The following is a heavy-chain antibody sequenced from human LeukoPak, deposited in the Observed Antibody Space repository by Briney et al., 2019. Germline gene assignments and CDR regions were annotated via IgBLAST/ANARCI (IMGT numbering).Heavy chain of an antibody. CDR2: ISAYNGNT. V-gene: IGHV1-18*01. Sequence: ASVKVSCKASGYTFTSYGISWVRQAPGQGLEWMGWISAYNGNTNYAQKLQGRVTMTTDTSTSTAYMELRSLRSDDTAVYYCVRVGDILTGYPYYFDYWGQGTLVTVSS. J-gene: IGHJ4*02. CDR1: GYTFTSYG. CDR3: VRVGDILTGYPYYFDY. D-gene: IGHD3-9*01.